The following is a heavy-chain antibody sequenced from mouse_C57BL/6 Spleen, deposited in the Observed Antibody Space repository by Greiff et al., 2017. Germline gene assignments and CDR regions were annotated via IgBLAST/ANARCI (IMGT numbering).Heavy chain of an antibody. V-gene: IGHV5-17*01. Sequence: EVQLVESGGGLVKPGGSLKLSCAASGFTFSDYGMHWVRQAPEKGLEWVAYISSGSSTIYYADTVTGRFTISRDNAKNTLFLQMTSLRSEDTAMYYCARGDYGSRHFDVWGTGTTVTVSS. CDR3: ARGDYGSRHFDV. D-gene: IGHD1-1*01. J-gene: IGHJ1*03. CDR1: GFTFSDYG. CDR2: ISSGSSTI.